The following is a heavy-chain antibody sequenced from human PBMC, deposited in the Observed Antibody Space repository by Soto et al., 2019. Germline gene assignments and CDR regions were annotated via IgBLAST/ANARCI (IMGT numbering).Heavy chain of an antibody. J-gene: IGHJ6*02. D-gene: IGHD6-6*01. V-gene: IGHV1-69*13. CDR1: GGTFSSYA. CDR2: IIPIFGTA. Sequence: VASVKVSCKASGGTFSSYAISWVRQAPGQGLEWMGGIIPIFGTANYAQKFQGRVTITADESTSTAYMELSSLRSEDTAVYYCARVNTGLAARAYYYYRMDVCRQRPTVTAYS. CDR3: ARVNTGLAARAYYYYRMDV.